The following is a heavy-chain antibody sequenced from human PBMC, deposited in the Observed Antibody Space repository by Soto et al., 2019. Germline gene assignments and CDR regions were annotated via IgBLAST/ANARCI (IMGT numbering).Heavy chain of an antibody. D-gene: IGHD6-6*01. CDR3: ARESEDLTSSSGY. J-gene: IGHJ4*02. V-gene: IGHV3-21*06. CDR1: GFTFTRCS. Sequence: PGGSLRLSCAAAGFTFTRCSMNWVRQAPGKGLEWVSSISSTTNYIYYGDSMKGRFTISRDNAKNSLYLEMNSLRDEDTAVSYCARESEDLTSSSGYWGKGTLVTVPS. CDR2: ISSTTNYI.